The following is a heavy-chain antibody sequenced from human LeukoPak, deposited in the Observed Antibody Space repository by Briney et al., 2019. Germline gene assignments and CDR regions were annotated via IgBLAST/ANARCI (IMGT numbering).Heavy chain of an antibody. Sequence: TGGSLRLSCAASGFTFSSYAMSWVRQAPGKGLEWVSAISGSGGSTYYADSVKGRFTISRDNSRDTLYLPMNSLRAEDTAVYYCAKGYYDYVWGSYYFDYWGQGTLVTVSS. D-gene: IGHD3-16*01. J-gene: IGHJ4*02. CDR2: ISGSGGST. CDR3: AKGYYDYVWGSYYFDY. CDR1: GFTFSSYA. V-gene: IGHV3-23*01.